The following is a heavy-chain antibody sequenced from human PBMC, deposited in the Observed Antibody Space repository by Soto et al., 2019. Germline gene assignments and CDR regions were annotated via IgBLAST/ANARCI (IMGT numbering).Heavy chain of an antibody. V-gene: IGHV4-59*01. CDR3: ARDLGVFGYSYYYYRMAV. J-gene: IGHJ6*02. D-gene: IGHD3-10*02. CDR1: GGSISSYY. Sequence: PSETLSLTCTVSGGSISSYYWSWIRQPPGKGLEWIGYIYYSGSTNYNPSLKSRVTISVDTSKSQFSLKLSSVTAADTAIYYCARDLGVFGYSYYYYRMAVWGQGTTVTVSS. CDR2: IYYSGST.